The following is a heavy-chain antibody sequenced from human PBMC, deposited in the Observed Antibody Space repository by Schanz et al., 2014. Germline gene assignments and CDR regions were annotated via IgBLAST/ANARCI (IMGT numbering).Heavy chain of an antibody. V-gene: IGHV3-7*05. CDR1: GFTFSDYW. J-gene: IGHJ4*02. CDR3: ARPPHDSSGYYPFDY. D-gene: IGHD3-22*01. Sequence: GQLVESGGGVVQPGKSLRLSCTASGFTFSDYWMSWVRQAPGKGPEWVANIKRDGSEKNYLDSVKGRFTISRDNAKNSLFLQMNSLRAEDTAVYYCARPPHDSSGYYPFDYWGQGTLVTVSS. CDR2: IKRDGSEK.